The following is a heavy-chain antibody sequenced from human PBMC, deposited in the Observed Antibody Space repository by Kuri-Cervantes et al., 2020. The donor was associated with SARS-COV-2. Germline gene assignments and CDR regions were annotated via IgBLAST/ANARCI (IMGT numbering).Heavy chain of an antibody. V-gene: IGHV3-53*01. J-gene: IGHJ4*02. CDR2: IYSVGDT. D-gene: IGHD5-24*01. CDR1: GFSVSDNY. CDR3: AKDLVEMATMGPIDY. Sequence: GGSLRLSCALSGFSVSDNYMNWVRQAPGKGLEWVSAIYSVGDTHYADSVKGRFTISRDNSKNTLYLQMNSLRAEDTAVYYCAKDLVEMATMGPIDYGGQGTLVTVSS.